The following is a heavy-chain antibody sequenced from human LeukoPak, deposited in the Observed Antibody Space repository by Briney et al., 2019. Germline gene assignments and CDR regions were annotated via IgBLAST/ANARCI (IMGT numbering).Heavy chain of an antibody. CDR1: GYTFTSHG. Sequence: ASVKVSCKGSGYTFTSHGISWVRQAPGQGLEWMGWISAYNGNTNYAQKLQGRVTMTTDTSTSTAYMELRSLRSDDTAVYYCVRGIVGATLADDAFDIWGQGTMVTVSS. D-gene: IGHD1-26*01. CDR2: ISAYNGNT. J-gene: IGHJ3*02. V-gene: IGHV1-18*01. CDR3: VRGIVGATLADDAFDI.